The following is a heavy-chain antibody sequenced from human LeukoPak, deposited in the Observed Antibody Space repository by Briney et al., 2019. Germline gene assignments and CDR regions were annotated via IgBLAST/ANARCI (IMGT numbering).Heavy chain of an antibody. Sequence: GGSPSLSCSACGFPFSSYAMHWVRHAPGKGLVYVSAISSNGGSTYYADSVKGRFTISRDNSKNTLYPQMNSQRAEHTAVYYCAKTLVRTVNYWGQGTLVTVSS. J-gene: IGHJ4*02. CDR2: ISSNGGST. CDR3: AKTLVRTVNY. CDR1: GFPFSSYA. V-gene: IGHV3-64*04. D-gene: IGHD1-14*01.